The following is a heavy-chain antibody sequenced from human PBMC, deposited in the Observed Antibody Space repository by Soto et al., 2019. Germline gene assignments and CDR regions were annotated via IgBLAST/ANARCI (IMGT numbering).Heavy chain of an antibody. CDR3: ARESPYYYDSSGYYSRTYFDY. D-gene: IGHD3-22*01. V-gene: IGHV1-3*01. CDR1: GYTFTSYA. CDR2: INAGNGNT. J-gene: IGHJ4*02. Sequence: ASVKVSCKASGYTFTSYAMHWVRQAPGQRLEWMGWINAGNGNTKYSQKFQGRVTITADESTSTAYMELSSLRSEDTAVYYCARESPYYYDSSGYYSRTYFDYWGQGTLVTVSS.